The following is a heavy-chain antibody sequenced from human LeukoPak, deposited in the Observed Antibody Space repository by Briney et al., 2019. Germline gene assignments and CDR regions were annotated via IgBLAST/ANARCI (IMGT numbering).Heavy chain of an antibody. D-gene: IGHD4-17*01. CDR1: GFTFSSYG. CDR3: ATAHDYGDAYGMDV. CDR2: ISYDGSNK. J-gene: IGHJ6*02. V-gene: IGHV3-30*03. Sequence: GRSLRLSCAASGFTFSSYGMHWVRQAPGKGLEWVAVISYDGSNKYYADSVKGRFTISRDNSKNTLYLQMNSLRAEDTAVYYCATAHDYGDAYGMDVWGQGTTVTVSS.